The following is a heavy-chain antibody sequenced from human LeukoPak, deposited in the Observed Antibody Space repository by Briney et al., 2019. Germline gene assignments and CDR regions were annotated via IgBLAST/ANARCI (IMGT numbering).Heavy chain of an antibody. Sequence: GSLRLSCTASGFTFGDYAMSWVRQAPGKGLEWVAVIWFDGSNKYYADSVKGRFTISRDNSENTLYLEMNSLRAGDTAVYYCAREDVTKTNDYWGQGTLVTVSS. V-gene: IGHV3-33*01. D-gene: IGHD1/OR15-1a*01. CDR2: IWFDGSNK. CDR1: GFTFGDYA. CDR3: AREDVTKTNDY. J-gene: IGHJ4*02.